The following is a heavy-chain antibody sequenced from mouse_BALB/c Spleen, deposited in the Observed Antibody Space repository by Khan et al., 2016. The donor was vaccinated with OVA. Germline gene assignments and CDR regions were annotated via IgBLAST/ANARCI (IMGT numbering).Heavy chain of an antibody. Sequence: QVQLQQSGAELAKPGASVKMSCKASGYTFINYWILWVKQRPGQGLEWIGYINPSTGYTEYNQHFKDKATLTADKSNSTVYMKLSSLTSEDSAVYYCARSSLRWDFDYWGQGTTLTVSS. J-gene: IGHJ2*01. CDR3: ARSSLRWDFDY. CDR1: GYTFINYW. D-gene: IGHD1-1*01. V-gene: IGHV1-7*01. CDR2: INPSTGYT.